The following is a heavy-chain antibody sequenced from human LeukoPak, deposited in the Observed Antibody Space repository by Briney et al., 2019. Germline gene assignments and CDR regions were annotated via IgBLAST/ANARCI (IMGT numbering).Heavy chain of an antibody. CDR2: ISSSGSTI. CDR3: ARDVHSYGPLMLYYYYYMDV. Sequence: PGGSLRLSCAGSGFTFSDYYMSWIRQAPGKGLEWVSYISSSGSTIYYADSVKGRFTISRDNAKNSLYLQMNSLRAEDTAVYYCARDVHSYGPLMLYYYYYMDVWGKGTTVTVSS. CDR1: GFTFSDYY. D-gene: IGHD5-18*01. J-gene: IGHJ6*03. V-gene: IGHV3-11*04.